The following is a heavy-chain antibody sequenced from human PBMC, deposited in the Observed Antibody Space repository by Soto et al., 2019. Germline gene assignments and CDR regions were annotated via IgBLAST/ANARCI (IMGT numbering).Heavy chain of an antibody. D-gene: IGHD6-19*01. CDR2: ISTSGSTI. J-gene: IGHJ6*02. V-gene: IGHV3-11*01. CDR1: GFSFSDFY. Sequence: GGSLRLSCAASGFSFSDFYMTWIRQAPGKGLEWLLYISTSGSTIYYADSVKGRFTISRDNAKNSLYLQMNSLRVEDTAVYYCARDGGVAGTRYNYYGMDVWGQGTTVTVSS. CDR3: ARDGGVAGTRYNYYGMDV.